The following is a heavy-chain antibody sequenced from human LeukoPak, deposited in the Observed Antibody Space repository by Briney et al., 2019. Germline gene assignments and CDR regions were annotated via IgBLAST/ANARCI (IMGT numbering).Heavy chain of an antibody. D-gene: IGHD3-22*01. CDR2: IYYSGST. CDR3: ARDPGFSTYYDSSGYRYWYFDL. V-gene: IGHV4-39*07. Sequence: KPSETLSLTCTVSGGSISSSSYYWGWIRQPPGKGLEWIGSIYYSGSTYYNPSLKSRVTISVDTSKNQFSLKLSSVTAADTAVYYCARDPGFSTYYDSSGYRYWYFDLWGRGTLVTVSS. J-gene: IGHJ2*01. CDR1: GGSISSSSYY.